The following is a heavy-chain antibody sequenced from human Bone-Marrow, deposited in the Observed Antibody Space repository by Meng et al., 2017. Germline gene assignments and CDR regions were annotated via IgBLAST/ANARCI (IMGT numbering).Heavy chain of an antibody. CDR3: ARVGYSGSSVTSYYFDY. D-gene: IGHD1-26*01. CDR1: GCYTSSGGYC. Sequence: QVHTEESCPVLVNPSQTLSLTCAVSGCYTSSGGYCRSWIRQLPGKGLEWIGYIYYSGSTYYNPSLKSLVTISVDTSKNQFSLKLSSVTAADTAVYYCARVGYSGSSVTSYYFDYWGQGTLVTVSS. V-gene: IGHV4-31*01. CDR2: IYYSGST. J-gene: IGHJ4*02.